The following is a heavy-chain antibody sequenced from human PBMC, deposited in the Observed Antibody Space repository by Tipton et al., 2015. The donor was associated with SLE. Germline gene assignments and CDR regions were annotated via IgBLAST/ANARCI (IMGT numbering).Heavy chain of an antibody. CDR3: AKVYYDFWSGYFHYYYGMDV. D-gene: IGHD3-3*01. CDR2: ISGSGGRT. Sequence: SLRLSCAASGFTFSSYAMSWVRQAPGKGLEWVSAISGSGGRTYYADSVKGRFTISRDNSKNTLYPQMNSVRAEDTAVYYCAKVYYDFWSGYFHYYYGMDVWGQGTTVTVSS. J-gene: IGHJ6*02. CDR1: GFTFSSYA. V-gene: IGHV3-23*01.